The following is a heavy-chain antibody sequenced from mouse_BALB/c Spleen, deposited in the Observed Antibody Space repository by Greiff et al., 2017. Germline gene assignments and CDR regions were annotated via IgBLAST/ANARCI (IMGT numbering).Heavy chain of an antibody. CDR2: ISSGGST. CDR1: GFTFSSYA. CDR3: ARVRYYYDYDGYAMDY. V-gene: IGHV5-6-5*01. Sequence: EVQVVESGGGLVKPGGSLKLSCAASGFTFSSYAMSWVRQTPEKRLEWVASISSGGSTYYPDSVKGRFTISRDNARNILYLQMSSLRSEDTAMYYGARVRYYYDYDGYAMDYWGQGTSVTVSA. J-gene: IGHJ4*01. D-gene: IGHD2-4*01.